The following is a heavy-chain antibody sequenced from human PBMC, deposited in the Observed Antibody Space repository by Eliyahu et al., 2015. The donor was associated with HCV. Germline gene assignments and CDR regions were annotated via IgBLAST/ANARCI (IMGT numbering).Heavy chain of an antibody. CDR2: IKSKTDGGTXX. D-gene: IGHD3-10*01. Sequence: EVQLVESGGGLVKPGGSLRLSCAASGFTFSXAWMXWVRQAPGKGLEWIGRIKSKTDGGTXXDYAAPVKGRFTISRDDSKSTLYLQMNSLKXAEDTAVYYCTTGAPGGFDYYLDVWGQGTTVTVSS. J-gene: IGHJ6*03. CDR3: TTGAPGGFDYYLDV. V-gene: IGHV3-15*01. CDR1: GFTFSXAW.